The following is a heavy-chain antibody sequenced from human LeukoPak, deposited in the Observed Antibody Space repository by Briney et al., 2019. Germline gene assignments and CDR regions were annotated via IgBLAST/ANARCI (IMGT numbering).Heavy chain of an antibody. V-gene: IGHV3-9*01. CDR3: VKSGGYATAIRYFDL. J-gene: IGHJ2*01. CDR1: GFSFGGYA. Sequence: PGRSLRLSCAASGFSFGGYALHWVRHAPGKGLEWVASISWNSGDIVHADSVKGRFTISRDNAKNSLYLQMDSLRTEDTALYYCVKSGGYATAIRYFDLWGRGTWSLSPQ. CDR2: ISWNSGDI. D-gene: IGHD2-21*02.